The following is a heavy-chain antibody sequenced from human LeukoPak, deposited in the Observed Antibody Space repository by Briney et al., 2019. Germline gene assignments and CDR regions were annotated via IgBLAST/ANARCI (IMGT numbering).Heavy chain of an antibody. J-gene: IGHJ3*02. Sequence: PGGSLRLSCAASGFTFSSYWMSWVRQAPGKGLEWVANIKQDGSEKYYVDSVKGRFTISRDNAKNSLYLQMNSLRAEDTAVYYCAKDQNYYGSGSADDAFDIWGQGTMVTVSS. CDR1: GFTFSSYW. CDR2: IKQDGSEK. D-gene: IGHD3-10*01. CDR3: AKDQNYYGSGSADDAFDI. V-gene: IGHV3-7*03.